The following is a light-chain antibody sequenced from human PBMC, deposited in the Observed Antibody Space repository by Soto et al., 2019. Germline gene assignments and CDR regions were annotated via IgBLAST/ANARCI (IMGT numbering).Light chain of an antibody. CDR3: QQYISYPLT. CDR2: KAS. Sequence: DTQMTQSPSTLSASVGDRVSIICRASQSISSWLAWYQQKPGKAPKLLIYKASSLESGVPSRFSGSGSGTEFTLTISSLQPDDFATYYCQQYISYPLTFGQGTKVEIK. CDR1: QSISSW. J-gene: IGKJ1*01. V-gene: IGKV1-5*03.